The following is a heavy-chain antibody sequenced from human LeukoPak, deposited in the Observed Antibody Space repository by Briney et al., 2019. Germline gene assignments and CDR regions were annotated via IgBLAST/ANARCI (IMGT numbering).Heavy chain of an antibody. CDR1: GFTVSSNY. CDR3: ARVSGKMATTPFDY. CDR2: ISSSSSTI. Sequence: GGSLRLSCAVSGFTVSSNYMNWVRQAPGKGLEWVSYISSSSSTIYYADSVKGRFTISRDNAKNSLYLQMNSLRAEDTAVYYCARVSGKMATTPFDYWGQGTLVTVSS. J-gene: IGHJ4*02. V-gene: IGHV3-48*01. D-gene: IGHD2-15*01.